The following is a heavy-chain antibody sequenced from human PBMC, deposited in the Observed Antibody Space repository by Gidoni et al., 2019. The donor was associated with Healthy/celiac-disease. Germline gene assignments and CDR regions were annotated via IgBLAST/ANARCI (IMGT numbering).Heavy chain of an antibody. J-gene: IGHJ4*02. V-gene: IGHV1-58*01. CDR2: IVFGSGNT. D-gene: IGHD6-13*01. Sequence: QMQLVQSGPEVTKPGTSVKVSCHASGFSFTIPDVQWVRQARGQRLEWIGWIVFGSGNTNYAQKFQERVTITRDMSTSTAYMELSSLGSEDTAVYYCAADVTGYSSSWYQETHWGQGTLVTVSS. CDR1: GFSFTIPD. CDR3: AADVTGYSSSWYQETH.